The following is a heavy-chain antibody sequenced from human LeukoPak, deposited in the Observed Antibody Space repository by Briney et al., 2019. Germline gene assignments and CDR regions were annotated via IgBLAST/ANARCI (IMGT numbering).Heavy chain of an antibody. CDR1: GFTFSSYG. D-gene: IGHD2-15*01. V-gene: IGHV3-33*01. Sequence: GRSLRLSCAASGFTFSSYGMHWVRQAPGKGLEWGAVIWYDGSNKYYADSVKGRFTISRDNSKNTLYLQMNSLRAEDTAVYYCARVVSVVVAAGEGGLIDYWGQGTLVTVSS. CDR3: ARVVSVVVAAGEGGLIDY. CDR2: IWYDGSNK. J-gene: IGHJ4*02.